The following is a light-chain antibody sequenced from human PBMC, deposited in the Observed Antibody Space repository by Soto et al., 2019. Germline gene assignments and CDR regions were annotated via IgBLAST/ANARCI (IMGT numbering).Light chain of an antibody. CDR2: SSS. J-gene: IGKJ4*01. CDR3: QKYNSFPPT. V-gene: IGKV1-27*01. CDR1: QDISND. Sequence: DFQMTQSPSSLSASVGDRVTITCRASQDISNDVAWYQQKPGKPPNLLISSSSTLQSGVPSRFSGTGYGTDFTLTIGNLQPDDVATHYCQKYNSFPPTFGGGTKVEI.